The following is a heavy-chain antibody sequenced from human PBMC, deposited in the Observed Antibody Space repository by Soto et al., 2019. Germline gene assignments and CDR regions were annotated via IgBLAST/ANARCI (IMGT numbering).Heavy chain of an antibody. CDR2: ISSSGSTI. V-gene: IGHV3-48*03. Sequence: PGGSLRLSCAASGFTFSSYEMNWVRQAPGKGLEWVSYISSSGSTIYYADSVKGRFTISRDNAKNSLYLQMNSLRAEDTAVYYCASSYSSSSYYYYGMDVWGQGTTVTVSS. D-gene: IGHD6-6*01. J-gene: IGHJ6*02. CDR3: ASSYSSSSYYYYGMDV. CDR1: GFTFSSYE.